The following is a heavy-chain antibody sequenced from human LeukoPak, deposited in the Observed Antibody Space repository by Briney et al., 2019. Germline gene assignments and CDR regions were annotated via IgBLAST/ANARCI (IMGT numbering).Heavy chain of an antibody. CDR3: ARVYRLGYSSSWYNAFDI. J-gene: IGHJ3*02. V-gene: IGHV3-48*01. CDR1: GFTFSSYS. Sequence: GGSLRLSCAASGFTFSSYSMNWVRQAPGKGLEWVSYISSSSSTIYYADSVKGRFTISRDNAKNSLYLQMNRLRAEDTAVYYCARVYRLGYSSSWYNAFDIWGQGTMVTVSS. D-gene: IGHD6-13*01. CDR2: ISSSSSTI.